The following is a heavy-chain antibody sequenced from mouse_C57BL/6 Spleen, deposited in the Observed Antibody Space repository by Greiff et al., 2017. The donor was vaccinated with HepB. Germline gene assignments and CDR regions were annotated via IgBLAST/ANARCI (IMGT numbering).Heavy chain of an antibody. D-gene: IGHD1-1*01. CDR1: GFSLSTSGMG. CDR3: ARRRGTVVAHGYFDV. V-gene: IGHV8-12*01. CDR2: IYWDDDK. J-gene: IGHJ1*03. Sequence: QVTLKESGPGILQSSQTLSLTCSFSGFSLSTSGMGVSWIPQPSGKGLEWLAHIYWDDDKRYNPSLKSRLTISKDTSRNQVFLKITSVDTADTATYYCARRRGTVVAHGYFDVWGTGTTVTVSS.